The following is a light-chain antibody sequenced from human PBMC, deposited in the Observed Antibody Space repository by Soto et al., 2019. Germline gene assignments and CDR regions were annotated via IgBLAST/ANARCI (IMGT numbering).Light chain of an antibody. CDR3: QQYGSSPPGIT. CDR1: QSVSSSY. V-gene: IGKV3-20*01. J-gene: IGKJ5*01. CDR2: GAS. Sequence: EIVLTQSPGTLSLSPGERATLSCRASQSVSSSYLAWYQQKPGQAPRLLIYGASSRATGIPDRFSGSGSGTDFTLTISRLEPEDFAVYYCQQYGSSPPGITVGQGTRLEIK.